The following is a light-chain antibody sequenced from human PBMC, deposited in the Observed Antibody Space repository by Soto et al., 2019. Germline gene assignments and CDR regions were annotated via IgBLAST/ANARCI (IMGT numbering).Light chain of an antibody. CDR3: HGCDYSSDHVV. CDR2: YDT. Sequence: SYELTQPPSVSVAPGKTASIPCGGTNIGGHTVHWFQQKPGQAPVVVLYYDTHRPSGIPERFSGSNSGNTATLTITSVEAGDEDEYDCHGCDYSSDHVVFGGGTKLTVL. J-gene: IGLJ3*02. CDR1: NIGGHT. V-gene: IGLV3-21*04.